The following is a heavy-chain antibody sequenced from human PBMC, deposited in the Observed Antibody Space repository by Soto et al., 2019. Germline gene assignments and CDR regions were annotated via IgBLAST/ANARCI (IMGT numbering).Heavy chain of an antibody. Sequence: SETLSLTCTFSGFSISSGGYYWSWIRQHPGKGLEWIGYIYYSGSTYYNPSLKSRVTISVDTSKNQFSLKLSSVTAADTAVYYCARDDYYDSSGYRFDYWGQGTLVTVSS. J-gene: IGHJ4*02. CDR1: GFSISSGGYY. CDR3: ARDDYYDSSGYRFDY. D-gene: IGHD3-22*01. V-gene: IGHV4-31*03. CDR2: IYYSGST.